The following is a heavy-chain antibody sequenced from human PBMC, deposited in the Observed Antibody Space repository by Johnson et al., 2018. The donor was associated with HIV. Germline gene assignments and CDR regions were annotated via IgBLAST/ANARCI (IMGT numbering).Heavy chain of an antibody. Sequence: QVQLVESGGGVVQPGRSLRLSCVVSGFTYSSYAMHWVRQAPGKGLEWVAVISYDGSNKYYADSVKGRFTISRDNSKNTLSMQMNSLRGEDTAVYYCARGDIGWNDDFAFDIWGQGTMVTVSS. D-gene: IGHD1-1*01. CDR1: GFTYSSYA. V-gene: IGHV3-30*04. CDR2: ISYDGSNK. CDR3: ARGDIGWNDDFAFDI. J-gene: IGHJ3*02.